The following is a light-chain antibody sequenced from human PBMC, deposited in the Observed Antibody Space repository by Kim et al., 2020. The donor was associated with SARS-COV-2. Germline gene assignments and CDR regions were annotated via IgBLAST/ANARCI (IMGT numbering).Light chain of an antibody. Sequence: EIVMTQSPATLSKSPGERATLSCRASQSLGSNLAWYQQRPGQAPRLLIYGASTRATGIPARFSGSGSGTEFTLTISSLQSEDFATYYCQEYNNWPPWTFGQGTKV. V-gene: IGKV3-15*01. CDR1: QSLGSN. CDR2: GAS. J-gene: IGKJ1*01. CDR3: QEYNNWPPWT.